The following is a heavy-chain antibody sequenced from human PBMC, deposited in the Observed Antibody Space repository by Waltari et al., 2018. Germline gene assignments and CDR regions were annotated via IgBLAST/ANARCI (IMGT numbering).Heavy chain of an antibody. CDR3: ASVQRRWSMDV. CDR1: GFSFSSYW. D-gene: IGHD6-25*01. Sequence: EVQLVESGGGLVQSGDSLRLSCAASGFSFSSYWMNWVRQTPGKGRGVVANIKEDGGEKYYGDSGKGRFTISRDNAKNSLYLQMNSLRVEDTAVYFCASVQRRWSMDVWGQGTTVTVSS. J-gene: IGHJ6*02. CDR2: IKEDGGEK. V-gene: IGHV3-7*01.